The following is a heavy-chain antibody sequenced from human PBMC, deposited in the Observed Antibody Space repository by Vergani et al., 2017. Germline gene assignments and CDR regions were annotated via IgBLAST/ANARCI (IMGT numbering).Heavy chain of an antibody. Sequence: EVQLVESGGGLVQPGGSLRLSCAASGFTFSRHSMNWVRQAPGKGLEWVSYISSSSSTIYYADSVKGRFTISRDNAKNSLYLQMNGLRPEDTAVYYCARDPELSQVENYFDYWGRGTMVTVS. CDR3: ARDPELSQVENYFDY. CDR2: ISSSSSTI. CDR1: GFTFSRHS. J-gene: IGHJ4*02. V-gene: IGHV3-48*01. D-gene: IGHD1-1*01.